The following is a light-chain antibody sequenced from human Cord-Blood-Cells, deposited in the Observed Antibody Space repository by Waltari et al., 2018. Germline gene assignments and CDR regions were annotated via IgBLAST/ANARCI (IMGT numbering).Light chain of an antibody. CDR3: QQSYSTPLVT. V-gene: IGKV1-39*01. CDR1: QSISSY. CDR2: AAS. Sequence: DIQMTQPPSSLSASVGDRVTITCRASQSISSYLNWYQQKPGKAPKLRIYAASSLQSGVPSRFSGSGSGTDYTLTISSLQPEDFATYYCQQSYSTPLVTFGPGTKVDIK. J-gene: IGKJ3*01.